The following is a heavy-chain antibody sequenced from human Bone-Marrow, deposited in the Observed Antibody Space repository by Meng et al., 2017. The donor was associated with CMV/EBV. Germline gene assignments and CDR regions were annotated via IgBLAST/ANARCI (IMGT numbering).Heavy chain of an antibody. CDR3: ARGIAARPGWFDP. CDR1: GGSISSSSYY. CDR2: IYYSGST. D-gene: IGHD6-6*01. V-gene: IGHV4-39*07. J-gene: IGHJ5*02. Sequence: LQLQESGPGLVKPSETLSLTCTVSGGSISSSSYYWGWIRQPPGKGLEWIGSIYYSGSTYYNPSLKSRVTISVDTSKNQFSLKLSSVTAADTAVYYCARGIAARPGWFDPWGQGTLVTVSS.